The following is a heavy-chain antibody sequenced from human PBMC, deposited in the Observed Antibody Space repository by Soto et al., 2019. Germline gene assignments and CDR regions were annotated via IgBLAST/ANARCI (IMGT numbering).Heavy chain of an antibody. CDR2: INHSGST. V-gene: IGHV4-34*01. CDR3: ARVPYYDFWSGYYDKYYYYYYGMDV. Sequence: KASETLSLTCAVYGGSFSGYYWSWIRQPPGKGLEWIGEINHSGSTNYNPSLKSRVTISVDTSKNQFSLKLSSVTAADTAVYYCARVPYYDFWSGYYDKYYYYYYGMDVWGQGTTVTVSS. J-gene: IGHJ6*02. CDR1: GGSFSGYY. D-gene: IGHD3-3*01.